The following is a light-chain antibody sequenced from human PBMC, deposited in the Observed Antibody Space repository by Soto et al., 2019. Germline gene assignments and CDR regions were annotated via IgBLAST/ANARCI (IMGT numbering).Light chain of an antibody. CDR1: LNIGNK. CDR2: DAS. J-gene: IGKJ1*01. CDR3: QQYNNWPWT. Sequence: ALTQSPDALSVSPGETVTLPCTANLNIGNKLAWYQQKPGQAPRLLIYDASTRATGIPDRFSGSGSGTDFSLTISSLRSDDFGVYYCQQYNNWPWTFGQGTKVEIK. V-gene: IGKV3-15*01.